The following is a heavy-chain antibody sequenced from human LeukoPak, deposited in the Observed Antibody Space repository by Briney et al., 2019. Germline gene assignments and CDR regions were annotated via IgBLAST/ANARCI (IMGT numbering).Heavy chain of an antibody. Sequence: PSETLSLTCTVSGGSINSYYWSWIRQPPGKGLEWIGYIYYSGSTNYNPSLKSRVTISVDTSKNQFSLKLSSVTAADTAVYYCARAFGFNDYWGQGTLVTVSS. V-gene: IGHV4-59*01. CDR3: ARAFGFNDY. CDR1: GGSINSYY. J-gene: IGHJ4*02. CDR2: IYYSGST. D-gene: IGHD3-10*01.